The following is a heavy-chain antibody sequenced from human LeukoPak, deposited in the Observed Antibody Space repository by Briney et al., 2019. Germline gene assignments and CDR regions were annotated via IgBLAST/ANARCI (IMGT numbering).Heavy chain of an antibody. CDR2: ISSSSSTI. J-gene: IGHJ5*02. CDR3: AKGGDCSSTSCYFAPFDP. V-gene: IGHV3-48*02. Sequence: GGSLRLSCAASGFTFSSYSMNWVRQAPGKGLEWVSYISSSSSTIYYADSVKGRFTISRDNSKNTLYMQMNSLRDEDTAVYYCAKGGDCSSTSCYFAPFDPWGQGTLVTVSS. CDR1: GFTFSSYS. D-gene: IGHD2-2*01.